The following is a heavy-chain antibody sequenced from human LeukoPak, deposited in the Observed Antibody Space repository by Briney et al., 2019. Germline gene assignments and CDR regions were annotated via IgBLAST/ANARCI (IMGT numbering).Heavy chain of an antibody. D-gene: IGHD2-8*02. CDR2: INDGNGNT. J-gene: IGHJ4*02. Sequence: ASVKVSCKASGYTFTSYAMHWVRQAPGQRLEWMGWINDGNGNTKYSQKFQGRVTITRDTSASTAYMELSSLRSEDTAVYYCARGTGDLLYYWGQGTLVAVSS. CDR1: GYTFTSYA. V-gene: IGHV1-3*01. CDR3: ARGTGDLLYY.